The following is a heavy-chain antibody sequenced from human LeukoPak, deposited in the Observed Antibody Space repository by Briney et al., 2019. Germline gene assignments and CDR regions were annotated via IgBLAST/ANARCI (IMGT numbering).Heavy chain of an antibody. V-gene: IGHV4-4*07. D-gene: IGHD2-21*02. CDR2: IYTSGST. Sequence: SETLSLTCAVSGGSLSGYYWTWIRQPPGKGLEWIGRIYTSGSTNYNPSLRSRVTVSVDTSKNQFSLKLSSVTAADTAVYYCARIYCGGDCRGYYYHYYMDVWGKGTTVTISS. CDR1: GGSLSGYY. CDR3: ARIYCGGDCRGYYYHYYMDV. J-gene: IGHJ6*03.